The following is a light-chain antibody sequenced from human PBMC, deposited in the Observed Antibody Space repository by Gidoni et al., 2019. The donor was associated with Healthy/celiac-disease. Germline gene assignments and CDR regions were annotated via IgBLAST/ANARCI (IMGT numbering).Light chain of an antibody. CDR3: QQYNSSSQT. Sequence: DRQMTQSPSTLSASVGDRVTITCRASQSISSWLAWYQQKPGKAPKLLIYKASSLASGVPSRFSGSGSWTDFTLTISSLQPVDFATYYCQQYNSSSQTFGQGTKVEIK. CDR2: KAS. CDR1: QSISSW. J-gene: IGKJ1*01. V-gene: IGKV1-5*03.